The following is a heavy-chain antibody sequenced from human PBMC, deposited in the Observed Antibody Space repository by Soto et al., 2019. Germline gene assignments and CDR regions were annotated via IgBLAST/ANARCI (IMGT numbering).Heavy chain of an antibody. CDR2: ISSNSAYI. J-gene: IGHJ5*02. D-gene: IGHD6-13*01. Sequence: PGGSLRLSCAASGFTFRSFTMNWVRQAPGKGLEWVSTISSNSAYIYYTDALRGRFTISRDNAKNSLHLQMNSLRAEDTAVYYCTRDASRDSSARGWFDPWGPGTLVTASS. V-gene: IGHV3-21*01. CDR1: GFTFRSFT. CDR3: TRDASRDSSARGWFDP.